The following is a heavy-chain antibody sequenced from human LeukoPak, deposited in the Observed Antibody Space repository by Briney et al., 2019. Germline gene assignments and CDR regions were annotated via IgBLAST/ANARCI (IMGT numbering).Heavy chain of an antibody. CDR1: GFNFSIYS. J-gene: IGHJ4*02. D-gene: IGHD6-13*01. CDR2: ITRSSTTI. CDR3: ARDQRQQLDFFDY. V-gene: IGHV3-48*01. Sequence: GGSLRLSCAASGFNFSIYSMNWVRQAPGKGLEWVSYITRSSTTIYYADSVKGRFTISRDNSKNTLYLQMNSLRAEDTAVYYCARDQRQQLDFFDYWGQGTLVTVSS.